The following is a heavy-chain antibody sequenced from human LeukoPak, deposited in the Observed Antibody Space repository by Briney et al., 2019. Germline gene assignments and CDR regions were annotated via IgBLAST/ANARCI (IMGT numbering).Heavy chain of an antibody. J-gene: IGHJ4*02. CDR1: GGSISSSSYY. V-gene: IGHV4-39*01. CDR2: IYYSGST. Sequence: SETLSLTCTVSGGSISSSSYYWGWIRQPPGKGLEWIGSIYYSGSTYYNPSLKSRVTISVDTSKNQFSLKLSSVTAADTAVYYCARTPTNYYDSSGYYGVTYWGQGTLVTVSS. D-gene: IGHD3-22*01. CDR3: ARTPTNYYDSSGYYGVTY.